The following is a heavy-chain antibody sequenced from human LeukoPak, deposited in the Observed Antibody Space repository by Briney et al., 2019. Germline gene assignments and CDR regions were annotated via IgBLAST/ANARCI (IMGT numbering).Heavy chain of an antibody. CDR1: GYTFTSYY. J-gene: IGHJ6*02. D-gene: IGHD2-2*01. V-gene: IGHV1-46*01. CDR2: MNPSGGST. CDR3: ARDGIVVVPAARASYYYGMDV. Sequence: GASVKVSCKASGYTFTSYYMHWVRQAPGQGLEWMGIMNPSGGSTSYAQKFQGRVTMTRDTSTSTVYMELSSLRSEDTAVYYCARDGIVVVPAARASYYYGMDVWGQGTTVTVSS.